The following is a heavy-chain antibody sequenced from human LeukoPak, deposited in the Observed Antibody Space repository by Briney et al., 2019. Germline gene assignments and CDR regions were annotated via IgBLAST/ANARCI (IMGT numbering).Heavy chain of an antibody. Sequence: ASVKVSCKASGYTFTSYAMHWVCQAPGQRLEWMGWINAGNGNTKYSQKFQGRVTITRDTSASTAYMELGSLRSEDTAVYYCATSGALWLDDAFDIWGQGTMVTVSS. CDR3: ATSGALWLDDAFDI. D-gene: IGHD6-19*01. V-gene: IGHV1-3*01. J-gene: IGHJ3*02. CDR2: INAGNGNT. CDR1: GYTFTSYA.